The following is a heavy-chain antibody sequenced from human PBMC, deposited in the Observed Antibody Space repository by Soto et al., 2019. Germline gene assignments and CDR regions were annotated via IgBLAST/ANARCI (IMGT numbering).Heavy chain of an antibody. Sequence: GGSLRLSCAASGFTVSSNYMSWVRQAPGKGLEWVSVIYSGGSTYYADSVKGRFTISRHNSKNTLYLQMNSLRAEDTAVYYCARGSGLVRGVFDIWGQGTMVTVSS. J-gene: IGHJ3*02. CDR2: IYSGGST. CDR1: GFTVSSNY. V-gene: IGHV3-53*04. D-gene: IGHD3-10*01. CDR3: ARGSGLVRGVFDI.